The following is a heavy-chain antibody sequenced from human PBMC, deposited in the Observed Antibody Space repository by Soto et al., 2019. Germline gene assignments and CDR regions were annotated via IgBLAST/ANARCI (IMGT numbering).Heavy chain of an antibody. J-gene: IGHJ4*02. V-gene: IGHV3-7*05. Sequence: GGSLRLSCAASGFIFSNFWMSWVRQAPGKGLEWVANIKEDGSEKYHVDSVKGRFTISRDNVKNLMYLQMDSLRAEDTAVYKCVRGGSHSFDYCGQGTLVTV. CDR3: VRGGSHSFDY. CDR2: IKEDGSEK. D-gene: IGHD1-26*01. CDR1: GFIFSNFW.